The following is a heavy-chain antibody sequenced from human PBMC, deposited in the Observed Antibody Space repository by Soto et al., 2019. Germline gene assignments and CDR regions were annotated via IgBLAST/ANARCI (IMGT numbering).Heavy chain of an antibody. J-gene: IGHJ3*02. CDR3: AREAVVVTAAGTFDI. V-gene: IGHV4-59*01. CDR1: GGSISSYS. D-gene: IGHD2-21*02. CDR2: IYYSGST. Sequence: SKTLEIRSTVPGGSISSYSWTSLRQPQGKVLEWIGYIYYSGSTNYNPSLKSRVTISVDTSKNQFSLKLSSVTAADTAVYYSAREAVVVTAAGTFDIWGQGTMVTVS.